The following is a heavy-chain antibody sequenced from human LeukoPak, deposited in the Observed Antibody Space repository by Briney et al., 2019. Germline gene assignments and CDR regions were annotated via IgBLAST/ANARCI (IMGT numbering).Heavy chain of an antibody. J-gene: IGHJ4*02. CDR2: ISDSGGST. D-gene: IGHD3-22*01. V-gene: IGHV3-23*01. Sequence: GGSLRLSRVASGFTFTSYAMNWVRQAPGKGLEWVSAISDSGGSTYYADSVKGRFTISRDNSKNTLYLQMNSLRVEDTAVYYCATEWLGTSWGQGALVTVSS. CDR1: GFTFTSYA. CDR3: ATEWLGTS.